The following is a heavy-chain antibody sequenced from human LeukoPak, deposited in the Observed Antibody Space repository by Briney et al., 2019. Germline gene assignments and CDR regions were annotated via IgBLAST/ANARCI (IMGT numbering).Heavy chain of an antibody. CDR1: GFTFSSYA. CDR3: ARPYVDYYDSSGYYSYFDY. Sequence: GRSLRLSCAASGFTFSSYAMHWVRQAPGRGLEWVAVISYDGSNKYYADSVKGRFTISRDNSKNTLYLQMNSLRAEDTAVYYCARPYVDYYDSSGYYSYFDYWGQGTLVTVSS. CDR2: ISYDGSNK. D-gene: IGHD3-22*01. V-gene: IGHV3-30*01. J-gene: IGHJ4*02.